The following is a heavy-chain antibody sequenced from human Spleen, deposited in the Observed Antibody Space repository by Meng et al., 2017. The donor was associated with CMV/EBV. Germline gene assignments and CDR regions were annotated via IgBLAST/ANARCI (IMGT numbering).Heavy chain of an antibody. Sequence: ASVKVSCKASGYTFTSYGITWVRQAPGQGLEWMGWINPNSGGTNYAQKFQGRVTMTRDTSISTAYMELSRLRSDDTAVYYCARGTSEIDYWGQGTLVTVSS. J-gene: IGHJ4*02. CDR1: GYTFTSYG. V-gene: IGHV1-2*02. CDR2: INPNSGGT. CDR3: ARGTSEIDY.